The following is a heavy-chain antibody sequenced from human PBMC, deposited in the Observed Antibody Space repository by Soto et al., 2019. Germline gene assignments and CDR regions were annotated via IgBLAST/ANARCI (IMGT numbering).Heavy chain of an antibody. CDR2: ISSSSSYI. V-gene: IGHV3-21*01. J-gene: IGHJ6*02. CDR3: ARGKAVAGTGNYYYYGMDV. Sequence: AGSLRLSCAASGFTFSSYSMNWVRQAPGKGLEWVSSISSSSSYIYYADSVKGRFTISRDNAKNSLYLQMNSLRAEDTAVYYCARGKAVAGTGNYYYYGMDVWGQGTTVTVSS. D-gene: IGHD6-19*01. CDR1: GFTFSSYS.